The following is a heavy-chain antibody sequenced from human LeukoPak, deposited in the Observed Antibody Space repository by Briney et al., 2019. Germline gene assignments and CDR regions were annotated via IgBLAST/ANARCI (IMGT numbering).Heavy chain of an antibody. CDR2: IIPILGIA. D-gene: IGHD3-10*01. J-gene: IGHJ3*02. CDR3: ARLHGSSESPHVRDAFDI. V-gene: IGHV1-69*04. CDR1: GGTFSSYA. Sequence: ASVKVSCKASGGTFSSYAISWVRQAPGQGLEWMGRIIPILGIANYAQKFQGRVTITADKSTSTAYMELSSLRSEDTAVYYCARLHGSSESPHVRDAFDIWGQGTMVTVSS.